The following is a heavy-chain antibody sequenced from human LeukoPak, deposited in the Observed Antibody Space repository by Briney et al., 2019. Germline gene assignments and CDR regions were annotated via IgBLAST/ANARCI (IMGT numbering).Heavy chain of an antibody. CDR2: IYPGDSDT. CDR1: GYSFTSYW. J-gene: IGHJ4*01. D-gene: IGHD4-11*01. Sequence: PGGSLRLSCKGFGYSFTSYWIGWVRQVPGKGLEWMGIIYPGDSDTSYGPSFQGQVTISADKSISTAYLQWSSLKASDTATYYCARQTDYRFDYWGQGTLVIVSS. V-gene: IGHV5-51*01. CDR3: ARQTDYRFDY.